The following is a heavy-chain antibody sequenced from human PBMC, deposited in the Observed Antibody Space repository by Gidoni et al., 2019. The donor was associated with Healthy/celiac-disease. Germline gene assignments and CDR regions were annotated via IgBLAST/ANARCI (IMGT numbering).Heavy chain of an antibody. V-gene: IGHV3-21*01. Sequence: EVQLVESGGGLVKPGGSLRLSCAASGFTFSSYSMNWVRQAPGKGLEWVSSISSSSSYIYYADSVKGRFTISRDNAKNSLYLQMNSLRAEDTAVYYCARGHNWEGNWFDPWGQGTLVTVSS. J-gene: IGHJ5*02. CDR3: ARGHNWEGNWFDP. CDR1: GFTFSSYS. CDR2: ISSSSSYI. D-gene: IGHD1-20*01.